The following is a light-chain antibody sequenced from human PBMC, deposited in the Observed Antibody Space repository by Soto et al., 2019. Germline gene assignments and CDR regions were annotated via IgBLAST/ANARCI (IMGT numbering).Light chain of an antibody. J-gene: IGLJ1*01. CDR2: EVT. V-gene: IGLV2-14*03. CDR1: SSDIGGYDY. Sequence: QSALTQPASVSGSPGQSITISCTGTSSDIGGYDYVSWYQQHPGRAPKLMIYEVTYRPSGVSDRFSGSKSAYTASLTISGLQPEDEADYYCSSYTTSSTRVFGTGTKV. CDR3: SSYTTSSTRV.